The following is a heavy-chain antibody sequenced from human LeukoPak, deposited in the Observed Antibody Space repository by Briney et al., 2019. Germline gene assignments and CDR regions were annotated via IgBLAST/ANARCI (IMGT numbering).Heavy chain of an antibody. CDR3: ARSGNLENDFWSGYYVY. V-gene: IGHV3-21*01. D-gene: IGHD3-3*01. J-gene: IGHJ4*02. Sequence: GGSLRLSCAASGFTFSSYSMNWVRQAPGKGLEWVSSISSSSSYIYYADSVKGRFTISRDNAKNSLYLQMNSLRAEDTAVYYCARSGNLENDFWSGYYVYWGQGTLVTVSS. CDR2: ISSSSSYI. CDR1: GFTFSSYS.